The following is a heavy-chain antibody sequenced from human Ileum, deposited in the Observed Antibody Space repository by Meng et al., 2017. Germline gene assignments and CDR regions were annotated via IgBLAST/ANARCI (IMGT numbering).Heavy chain of an antibody. CDR1: GFTFSTSI. CDR2: IGTVGDT. CDR3: ARDPPSIFCGGGLCLSSDI. V-gene: IGHV3-23*01. D-gene: IGHD2-21*01. J-gene: IGHJ3*02. Sequence: GESLKISCAASGFTFSTSIMNWVRQAPGKGLEWVSTIGTVGDTFYAGSVRGRFTISRDDSKNTLFLQMNNLRAEDTAMYYCARDPPSIFCGGGLCLSSDIWGQGTMVTVSS.